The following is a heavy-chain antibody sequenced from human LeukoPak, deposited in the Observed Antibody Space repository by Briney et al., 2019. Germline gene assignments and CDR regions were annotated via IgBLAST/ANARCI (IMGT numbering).Heavy chain of an antibody. CDR3: ARAMVVAATLDNWFDP. CDR1: GGSISSSSYY. J-gene: IGHJ5*02. CDR2: IYYSGST. V-gene: IGHV4-39*07. D-gene: IGHD2-15*01. Sequence: PSETLSLTCTVSGGSISSSSYYWGWIRQPPGKGLEWIGSIYYSGSTYYNPSLKSRVTISVDKSKNQFSLKLSSVTAADTAVYYCARAMVVAATLDNWFDPWGQGTLVTVSS.